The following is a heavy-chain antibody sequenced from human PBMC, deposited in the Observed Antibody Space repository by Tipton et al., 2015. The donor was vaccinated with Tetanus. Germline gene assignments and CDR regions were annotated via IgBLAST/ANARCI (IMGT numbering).Heavy chain of an antibody. Sequence: SLRLSCAASGFTVSSNYMSWVRQAPGKGLEWVSVIYSGGSTYYADSVKGRFTISRDNSKNTLYLQMNSPRAEDTAVYYCAREVAGGGYYYVWFDPWGQGTLVTVSS. J-gene: IGHJ5*02. CDR2: IYSGGST. V-gene: IGHV3-53*01. D-gene: IGHD3-10*02. CDR1: GFTVSSNY. CDR3: AREVAGGGYYYVWFDP.